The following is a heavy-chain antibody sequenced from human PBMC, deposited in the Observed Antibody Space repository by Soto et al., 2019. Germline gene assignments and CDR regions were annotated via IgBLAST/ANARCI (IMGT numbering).Heavy chain of an antibody. CDR3: ARGRNYYDSSGRDAFDI. CDR1: GYTFTSYD. CDR2: VKPNSGNT. Sequence: ASVKVSCKASGYTFTSYDINWVRQATGQGLEGMGWVKPNSGNTGYVQKFQVRVTMTRNTSISTAYMELSSLRSEDTAVYYCARGRNYYDSSGRDAFDIWGQGTMVTVSS. J-gene: IGHJ3*02. D-gene: IGHD3-22*01. V-gene: IGHV1-8*01.